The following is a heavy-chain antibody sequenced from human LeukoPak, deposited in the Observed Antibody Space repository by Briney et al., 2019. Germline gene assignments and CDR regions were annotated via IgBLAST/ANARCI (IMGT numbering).Heavy chain of an antibody. Sequence: ASVKVSCKASGYTFTGYYMHWVRQAPGQRLEWMGRINPNSGGTNYAQKFQGRVTMTRDTSISTAYMELSRLRSDDTAVYYCARFYDSSGYHNNWGQGTLVTVSS. V-gene: IGHV1-2*06. CDR2: INPNSGGT. CDR3: ARFYDSSGYHNN. CDR1: GYTFTGYY. J-gene: IGHJ4*02. D-gene: IGHD3-22*01.